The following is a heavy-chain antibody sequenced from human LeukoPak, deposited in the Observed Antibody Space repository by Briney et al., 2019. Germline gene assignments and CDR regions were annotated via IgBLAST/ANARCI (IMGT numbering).Heavy chain of an antibody. CDR2: ISSSSSTI. V-gene: IGHV3-48*01. CDR3: AKVLLRFLEWFECYFDY. J-gene: IGHJ4*02. CDR1: GFTFSSYS. D-gene: IGHD3-3*01. Sequence: GGSLRLSCAASGFTFSSYSMNWVRQAPGKGLEWVSYISSSSSTIYYADSVKGRFTISRDNSKNTLYLQMNSLRAEDTAVYYCAKVLLRFLEWFECYFDYRGQGTLVTVSS.